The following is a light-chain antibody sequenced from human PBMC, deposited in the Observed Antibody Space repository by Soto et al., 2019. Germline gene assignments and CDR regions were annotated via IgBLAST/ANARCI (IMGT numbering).Light chain of an antibody. V-gene: IGKV3D-20*02. CDR1: QSVSSSS. J-gene: IGKJ4*01. CDR3: QQRSNWPPLT. Sequence: EIVLTQSPGTLSLSPGERATLSCRASQSVSSSSVAWYQQKPGQAPRLLIYDASSRGTGIPDRFSGSGSGTDFTLTISSLEPEDFAVYYCQQRSNWPPLTFGGGTKVDI. CDR2: DAS.